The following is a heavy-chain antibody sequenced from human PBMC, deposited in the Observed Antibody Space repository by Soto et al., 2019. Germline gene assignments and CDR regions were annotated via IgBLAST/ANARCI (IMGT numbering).Heavy chain of an antibody. Sequence: SETLCLTCAVSGGSIRSGGYSWSWIRQPPGKGLEWIGYIYHSGSTYYNPSLKSRVTISVDRSKNQFSLKLSSVTAADTAVYYCASSPRHCGGDCYCDYWGQGTLVTVSS. J-gene: IGHJ4*02. V-gene: IGHV4-30-2*01. D-gene: IGHD2-21*02. CDR3: ASSPRHCGGDCYCDY. CDR1: GGSIRSGGYS. CDR2: IYHSGST.